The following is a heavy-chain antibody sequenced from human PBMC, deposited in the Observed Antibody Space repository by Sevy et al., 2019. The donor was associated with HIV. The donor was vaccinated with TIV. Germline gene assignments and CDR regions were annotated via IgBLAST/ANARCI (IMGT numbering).Heavy chain of an antibody. CDR3: ARRGDRGFDYGMDV. CDR1: GFTFSSYG. D-gene: IGHD3-10*01. J-gene: IGHJ6*02. V-gene: IGHV3-33*01. CDR2: IWYDGSNK. Sequence: GGSLRLSCAASGFTFSSYGMHWVRQAPGKGLEWVAVIWYDGSNKYYADSVKGRFIISRDNSKNTLYLQMNSLRAEDTAVYYCARRGDRGFDYGMDVWGQGTTVTVSS.